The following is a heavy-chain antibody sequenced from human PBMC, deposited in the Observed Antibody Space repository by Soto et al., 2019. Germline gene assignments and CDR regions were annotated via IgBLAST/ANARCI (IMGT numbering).Heavy chain of an antibody. CDR3: ARDPDYDILTGPYYYYYGMDV. J-gene: IGHJ6*02. CDR1: GYTFTSYG. Sequence: ASVKVSCKASGYTFTSYGISWVRQAPGQGLEWMGRISAYNGNTNYAQKLQGRVTMTTDTSTSTAYMELRSLRSDDTAVYYCARDPDYDILTGPYYYYYGMDVWGQGTTVTVSS. D-gene: IGHD3-9*01. CDR2: ISAYNGNT. V-gene: IGHV1-18*01.